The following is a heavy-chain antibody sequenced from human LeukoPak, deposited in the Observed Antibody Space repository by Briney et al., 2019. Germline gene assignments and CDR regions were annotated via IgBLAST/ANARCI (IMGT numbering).Heavy chain of an antibody. V-gene: IGHV3-23*01. Sequence: PGGSLRLSCAAPGFTFSSYAMSWVRQAPGKGLEWVSAISGSGGSTYYADSVKGRFTISRDNSKNTLYLQMNSLRAEDTAVYYCAKATAVAGVIDYWGQGTLVTVSS. CDR3: AKATAVAGVIDY. J-gene: IGHJ4*02. CDR1: GFTFSSYA. D-gene: IGHD6-19*01. CDR2: ISGSGGST.